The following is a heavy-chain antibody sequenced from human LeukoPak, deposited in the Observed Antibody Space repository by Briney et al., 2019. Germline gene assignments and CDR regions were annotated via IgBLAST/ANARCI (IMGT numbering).Heavy chain of an antibody. CDR2: ISGSGGNT. CDR1: GFTFSNYA. J-gene: IGHJ4*02. CDR3: AKDHGIAAAGTIDY. D-gene: IGHD6-13*01. V-gene: IGHV3-23*01. Sequence: GGSLRLSCAVSGFTFSNYAMSWVRQAPVKGLEWVSAISGSGGNTYYADSVKGRFTISRDNSKNTLYLQMNSLRAEDTAVYYCAKDHGIAAAGTIDYWGQGTLVTVSS.